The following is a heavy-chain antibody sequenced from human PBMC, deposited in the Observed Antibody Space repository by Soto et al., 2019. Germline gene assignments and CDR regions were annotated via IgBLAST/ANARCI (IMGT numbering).Heavy chain of an antibody. V-gene: IGHV3-23*01. J-gene: IGHJ4*02. CDR2: ISGSDGKT. Sequence: AGGSLRLSCTTSGFSFASFAMTWVRQAPGKGLEWVATISGSDGKTYYADSVKGRFSISRDTSRNTLYLQMNSLRADDTAIYYCAKWSYLDYWGQGTRVTVYS. D-gene: IGHD3-3*01. CDR1: GFSFASFA. CDR3: AKWSYLDY.